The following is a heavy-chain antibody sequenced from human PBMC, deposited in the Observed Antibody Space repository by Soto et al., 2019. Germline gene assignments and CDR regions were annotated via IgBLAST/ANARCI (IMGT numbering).Heavy chain of an antibody. CDR3: ARNLMDYDSLTGYYMAYYFAY. D-gene: IGHD3-9*01. CDR1: GYTFTSYA. CDR2: INAGNGNT. Sequence: ASVKVSCKASGYTFTSYAMHWVRQAPGQRLEWIGWINAGNGNTKYSQKFQGRVTITRDTSASTAYMELSSLRSEDTAVYYCARNLMDYDSLTGYYMAYYFAYWGQGTLVTVSS. J-gene: IGHJ4*02. V-gene: IGHV1-3*01.